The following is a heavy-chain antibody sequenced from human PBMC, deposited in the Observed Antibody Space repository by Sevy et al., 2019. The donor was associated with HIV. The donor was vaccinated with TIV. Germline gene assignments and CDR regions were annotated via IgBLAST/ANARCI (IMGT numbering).Heavy chain of an antibody. J-gene: IGHJ4*02. CDR2: IKQDGSEK. Sequence: GGSLRLSCAASGFTFSSYWMSWVRQAPGKGLEWVANIKQDGSEKYYVDSVKGRFTISRDNAKNSLYLQMNSLRAEDTAVYYCARGLSRSWMGGYYFDYWGQGTLVTVSS. CDR3: ARGLSRSWMGGYYFDY. CDR1: GFTFSSYW. D-gene: IGHD6-13*01. V-gene: IGHV3-7*01.